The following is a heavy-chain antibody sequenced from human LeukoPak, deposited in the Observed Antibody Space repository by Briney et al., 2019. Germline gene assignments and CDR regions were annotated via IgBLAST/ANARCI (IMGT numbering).Heavy chain of an antibody. CDR2: INPSGGST. J-gene: IGHJ6*02. Sequence: ASVKVSCKASGYTFTSYYMHWVRQAPGQGLEWMGIINPSGGSTSYAQKFQGRVTMTRDTSTSTVYMELSSLRSEDTAVYYCARARGDSSGYYVYYYYGMDVWGQGTTVIVSS. D-gene: IGHD3-22*01. CDR3: ARARGDSSGYYVYYYYGMDV. CDR1: GYTFTSYY. V-gene: IGHV1-46*01.